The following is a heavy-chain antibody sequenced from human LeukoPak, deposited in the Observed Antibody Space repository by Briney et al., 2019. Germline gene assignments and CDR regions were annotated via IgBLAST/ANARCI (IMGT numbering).Heavy chain of an antibody. V-gene: IGHV4-39*01. CDR3: ARVKDYGGNSNGVDY. CDR1: GGSISSTNFY. J-gene: IGHJ4*02. Sequence: NTSETLSLTCTVSGGSISSTNFYWGWIRQPPGKGLEWIGSVHSNGNSYCNPSLKSRVTISVDTSKNQFSLNLRSVTAADTAVYYCARVKDYGGNSNGVDYWGQGTLVTVSS. D-gene: IGHD4-17*01. CDR2: VHSNGNS.